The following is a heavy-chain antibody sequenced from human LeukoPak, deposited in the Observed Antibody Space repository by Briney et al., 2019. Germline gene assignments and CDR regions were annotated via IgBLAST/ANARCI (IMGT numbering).Heavy chain of an antibody. V-gene: IGHV5-51*01. CDR2: IYLADSDA. J-gene: IGHJ3*02. CDR1: GYNFTTYW. D-gene: IGHD2-15*01. CDR3: ARPKTETGYDAFDI. Sequence: HGESLKISCKGSGYNFTTYWIGWVRQMPGKGLEWMGIIYLADSDARYSPSFQGQVSFSADRSINTAYLQWSSLRASDTAMYYCARPKTETGYDAFDIWGQGTMVTVSS.